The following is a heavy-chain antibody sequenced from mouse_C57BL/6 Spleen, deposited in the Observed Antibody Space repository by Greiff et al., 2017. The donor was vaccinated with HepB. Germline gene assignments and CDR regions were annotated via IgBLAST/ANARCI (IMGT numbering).Heavy chain of an antibody. CDR3: ARSGSSLYFDV. D-gene: IGHD1-1*01. Sequence: EVQLQQSGPELVKPGASVKISCKASGYTFTDYYMNWVKQSHGKSLEWIGDINPNNGGTSYNQKFKGKATLTVDKSSSTAYMELRSLTSEDSAVYYCARSGSSLYFDVWGTGTTVTVSS. V-gene: IGHV1-26*01. CDR2: INPNNGGT. J-gene: IGHJ1*03. CDR1: GYTFTDYY.